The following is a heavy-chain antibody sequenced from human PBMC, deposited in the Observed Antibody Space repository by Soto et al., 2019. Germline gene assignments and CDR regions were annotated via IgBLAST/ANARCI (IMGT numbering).Heavy chain of an antibody. CDR3: ARGNAYQVLYYFDY. CDR1: GGTFSSYA. D-gene: IGHD2-2*01. V-gene: IGHV1-18*01. Sequence: ASVKVSCKASGGTFSSYAISWVRQAPGQGLEWMGGIIGNVGTTNYAQKFQGRVTMTTDTSTSTAYMELRSLRSDDTAVYYCARGNAYQVLYYFDYWGQGALVTVSS. J-gene: IGHJ4*02. CDR2: IIGNVGTT.